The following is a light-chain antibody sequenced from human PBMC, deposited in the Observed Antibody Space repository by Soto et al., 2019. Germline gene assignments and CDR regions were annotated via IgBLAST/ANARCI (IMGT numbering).Light chain of an antibody. CDR3: QQYNNWWT. Sequence: EIVMTQSPATLSVSPGERATLSCRASQSVSSSLAWYQQKPGQAPRLLIYGASTRATGIPARFSGSGSGTESTLTISSLQSEDFAVYYCQQYNNWWTFGQGTKVEIK. CDR2: GAS. V-gene: IGKV3-15*01. J-gene: IGKJ1*01. CDR1: QSVSSS.